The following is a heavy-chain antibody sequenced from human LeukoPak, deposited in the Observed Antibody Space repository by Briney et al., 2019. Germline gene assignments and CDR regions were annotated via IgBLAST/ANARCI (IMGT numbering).Heavy chain of an antibody. CDR1: GFTFSTYW. Sequence: GRSLRLSCAASGFTFSTYWMSWVRQAPGKGLEWVANINQDGREKYYAESVKGRFTISRDNGKNSLYLQMNSLGAEDTAVYYCARGGKLHPQSPYWGQGTLVTVSS. CDR2: INQDGREK. J-gene: IGHJ4*02. V-gene: IGHV3-7*01. CDR3: ARGGKLHPQSPY. D-gene: IGHD3-16*01.